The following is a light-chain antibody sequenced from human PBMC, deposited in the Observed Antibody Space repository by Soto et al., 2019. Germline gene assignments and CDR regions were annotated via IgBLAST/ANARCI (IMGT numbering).Light chain of an antibody. CDR2: GAS. CDR1: QSVGGN. CDR3: QQYNNWPPIT. J-gene: IGKJ5*01. Sequence: EIVMTQSQGTLSVSPGEGATLSCRSSQSVGGNVAWYQQKPGQSPRLLIYGASTRATGIPARFSGSGSGTEFTLTISSLQSEDFAVYYCQQYNNWPPITFGQRTRLEIK. V-gene: IGKV3-15*01.